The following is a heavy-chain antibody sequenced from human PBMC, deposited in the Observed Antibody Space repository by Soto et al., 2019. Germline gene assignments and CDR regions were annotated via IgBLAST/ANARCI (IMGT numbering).Heavy chain of an antibody. CDR1: GGSISSYY. CDR2: IYYSGST. CDR3: ARQRPTDGRWEFANYYGMDV. D-gene: IGHD1-26*01. J-gene: IGHJ6*02. Sequence: SETLSLTCTVSGGSISSYYWSWIRQPPGKGLEWIGYIYYSGSTNYNPSLKSRVTISVDTSKNQFSLKLSSVTAADTAVYYCARQRPTDGRWEFANYYGMDVWGQGTPVTVSS. V-gene: IGHV4-59*08.